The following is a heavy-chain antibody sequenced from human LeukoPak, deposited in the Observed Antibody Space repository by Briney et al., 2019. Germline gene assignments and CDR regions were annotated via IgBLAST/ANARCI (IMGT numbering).Heavy chain of an antibody. CDR2: VQPNSGNT. J-gene: IGHJ5*02. CDR3: ARGPRNDP. D-gene: IGHD1-14*01. CDR1: GYPFTTWE. V-gene: IGHV1-8*01. Sequence: ASVKVSCKTSGYPFTTWEINWVRQAAGQGLEWMGWVQPNSGNTAYAQKFQGRVTMTRDTSISTAYMELSGLRSDDTAVYFCARGPRNDPWGQGILVTVSS.